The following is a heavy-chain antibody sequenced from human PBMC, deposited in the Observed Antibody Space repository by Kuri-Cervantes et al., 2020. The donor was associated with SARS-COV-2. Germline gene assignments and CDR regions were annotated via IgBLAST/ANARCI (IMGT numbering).Heavy chain of an antibody. V-gene: IGHV3-21*01. Sequence: GGSLRLSCAASGFTFSSYSMNWVRQAPGKGLEWVSSISSSSSYIYYADSVKGRFTISRDNAKNSLYLQMNSLRAEDTAVYYCATKSTRNNYYDSSGSFDYWGQGTLVTVSS. CDR2: ISSSSSYI. D-gene: IGHD3-22*01. J-gene: IGHJ4*02. CDR1: GFTFSSYS. CDR3: ATKSTRNNYYDSSGSFDY.